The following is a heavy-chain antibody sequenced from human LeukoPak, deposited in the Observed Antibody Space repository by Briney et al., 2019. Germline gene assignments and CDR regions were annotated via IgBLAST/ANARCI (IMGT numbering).Heavy chain of an antibody. Sequence: ASVKVSCKASGYIFTAYYLHWVRQAPGQKPEWMGWIKANSGDTNYARKFQGRATMTRDTSISTVYMELSGLTADDTAVYYCTRVGDDYPYWGRGTLVTVSS. CDR2: IKANSGDT. CDR3: TRVGDDYPY. CDR1: GYIFTAYY. J-gene: IGHJ4*02. D-gene: IGHD5-24*01. V-gene: IGHV1-2*02.